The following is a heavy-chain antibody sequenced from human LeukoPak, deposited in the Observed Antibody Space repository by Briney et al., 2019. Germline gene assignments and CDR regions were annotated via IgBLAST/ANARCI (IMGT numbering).Heavy chain of an antibody. CDR2: ISWNSGSI. D-gene: IGHD3-10*01. Sequence: GGSLRLSCAASGLTFDDYAMHWVRQAPGKSLEWVSGISWNSGSIGYADSVKGRFTISRDNAKNSLYLQMNSLRAEDTALYYCAKDISAPMVRGPFDYWGQGTLVTVSS. CDR1: GLTFDDYA. J-gene: IGHJ4*02. V-gene: IGHV3-9*01. CDR3: AKDISAPMVRGPFDY.